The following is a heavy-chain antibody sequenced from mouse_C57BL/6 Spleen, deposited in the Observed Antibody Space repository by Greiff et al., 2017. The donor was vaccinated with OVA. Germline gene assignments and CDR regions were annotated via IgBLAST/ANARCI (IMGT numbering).Heavy chain of an antibody. CDR3: ARSYDGYGYYYAMDY. D-gene: IGHD2-3*01. CDR2: ISSGSSTI. J-gene: IGHJ4*01. CDR1: GFTFSDYG. V-gene: IGHV5-17*01. Sequence: DVMLVESGGGLVKPGGSLKLSCAASGFTFSDYGMHWVRQAPEKGLEWVAYISSGSSTIYYADTVKGRFTISRDNATNTLFLQMTSLRSEDTAMYYCARSYDGYGYYYAMDYWGQGTSVTVSS.